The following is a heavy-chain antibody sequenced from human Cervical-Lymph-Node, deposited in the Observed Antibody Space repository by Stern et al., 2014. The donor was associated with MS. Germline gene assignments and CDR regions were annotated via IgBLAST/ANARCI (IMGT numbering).Heavy chain of an antibody. V-gene: IGHV1-3*01. CDR3: ASPSGRLGGMDV. J-gene: IGHJ6*02. CDR1: GYTFTSYA. D-gene: IGHD1-26*01. Sequence: VQLXXXGAEVKKPGASVKVSCKASGYTFTSYAMHWVRQAPXQRLEWMGWINAGNGNTKYSQKFQGRVTITRDTSASTAYMELSSLRSEDTAVYYCASPSGRLGGMDVWGQGTTVTVSS. CDR2: INAGNGNT.